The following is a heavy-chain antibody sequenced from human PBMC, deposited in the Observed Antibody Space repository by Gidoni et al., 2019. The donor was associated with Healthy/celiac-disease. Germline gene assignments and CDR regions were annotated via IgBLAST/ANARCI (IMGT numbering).Heavy chain of an antibody. D-gene: IGHD3-9*01. Sequence: EVQLVESGGGLVQPGGSLRLSCAASGFTFSSYWMHWVRQAPGQGLVWVPRINSDGSSTSYADAVKGRFTISRDNAKNTLYLQMNSLRAEDTAVYYCTKLRYFDWSSSMDVWGQGTTVTVSS. CDR3: TKLRYFDWSSSMDV. J-gene: IGHJ6*02. CDR1: GFTFSSYW. CDR2: INSDGSST. V-gene: IGHV3-74*01.